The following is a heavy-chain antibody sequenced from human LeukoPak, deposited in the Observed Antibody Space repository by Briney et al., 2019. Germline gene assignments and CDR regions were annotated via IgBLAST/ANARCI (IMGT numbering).Heavy chain of an antibody. CDR1: GFTFSSDR. J-gene: IGHJ3*02. CDR2: INWNSGHI. Sequence: PGGSLRLSCSASGFTFSSDRMNSVRPAPGKGVEWVSGINWNSGHITYAAPVKGRFTISRDNANNSMYLQMNRLRAEDTALYYWAGRPQNSPFDIWGQGTMVTVSS. CDR3: AGRPQNSPFDI. V-gene: IGHV3-20*04. D-gene: IGHD4-23*01.